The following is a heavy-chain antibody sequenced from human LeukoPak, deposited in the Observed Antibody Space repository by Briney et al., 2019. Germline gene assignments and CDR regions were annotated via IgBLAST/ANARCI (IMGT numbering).Heavy chain of an antibody. V-gene: IGHV4-39*01. CDR1: GGSISTNSYY. Sequence: PSETLSLTCTVSGGSISTNSYYWGWIRQPPGKGLEWIGSIYYSGGTYYNPSLKSRVTISVDTSKNQFSLRLSSVTAADTAVYYCARHLFRGQRAHDGFDIWGQGTMVTVSS. CDR2: IYYSGGT. J-gene: IGHJ3*02. D-gene: IGHD3-3*01. CDR3: ARHLFRGQRAHDGFDI.